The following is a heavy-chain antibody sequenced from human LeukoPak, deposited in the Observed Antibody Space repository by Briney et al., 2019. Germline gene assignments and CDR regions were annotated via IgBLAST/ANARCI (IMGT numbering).Heavy chain of an antibody. V-gene: IGHV3-21*01. CDR1: GSTFSSYS. CDR2: ISSSSSYI. Sequence: GGSLRLSCAASGSTFSSYSMNWVRQAPGKGLEWVSFISSSSSYIYYADSVKGRFTISRDNAKNSLYLQMNSLRAEDTAVYYCARDQGYYYGSGSLFDYWGQGTLVTVSS. CDR3: ARDQGYYYGSGSLFDY. D-gene: IGHD3-10*01. J-gene: IGHJ4*02.